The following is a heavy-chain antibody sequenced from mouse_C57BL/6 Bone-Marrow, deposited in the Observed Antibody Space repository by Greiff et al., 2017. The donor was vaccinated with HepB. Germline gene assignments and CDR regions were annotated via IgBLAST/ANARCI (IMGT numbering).Heavy chain of an antibody. CDR3: ARENRAYGSPNYYALDY. Sequence: LQESGPELVKPGASVKISCKASGYSFTDYNMNWVKQSNGKSLEWIGVINPNYGTTSYNQKFKGKATLTVDQSSSTAYMQLNSLTSEDSAVYYCARENRAYGSPNYYALDYGGPRTSLTVSS. D-gene: IGHD1-1*01. J-gene: IGHJ4*01. CDR1: GYSFTDYN. V-gene: IGHV1-39*01. CDR2: INPNYGTT.